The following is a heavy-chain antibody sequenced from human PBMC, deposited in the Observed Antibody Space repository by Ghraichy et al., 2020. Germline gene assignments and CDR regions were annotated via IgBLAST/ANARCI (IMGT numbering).Heavy chain of an antibody. D-gene: IGHD2-15*01. V-gene: IGHV4-4*07. CDR1: GDSIISYY. J-gene: IGHJ2*01. Sequence: SETLSLTCDVSGDSIISYYWNWIRQPAGRGLEWIGRTFTGGTTNYNPSLKSRVSMSLDTSKSQFSLTLSSVTAADTAVYYCARDQGSFWYFDLWGRGTLVTVS. CDR3: ARDQGSFWYFDL. CDR2: TFTGGTT.